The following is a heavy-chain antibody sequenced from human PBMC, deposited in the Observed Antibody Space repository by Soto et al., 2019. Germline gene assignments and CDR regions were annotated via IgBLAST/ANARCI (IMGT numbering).Heavy chain of an antibody. J-gene: IGHJ6*02. CDR1: GFTFDDYA. CDR3: AKDISGRGSYYYSYGMDV. CDR2: ISWNSANM. D-gene: IGHD3-16*01. Sequence: EVQLVESGGGLVQPGRSLRLSCAASGFTFDDYAMHWVRQAPGKGLEWVSGISWNSANMNYADSVKARFTISRDNAKNSLSLQMNSLREEDTALYYCAKDISGRGSYYYSYGMDVWGQGTTVTVSS. V-gene: IGHV3-9*01.